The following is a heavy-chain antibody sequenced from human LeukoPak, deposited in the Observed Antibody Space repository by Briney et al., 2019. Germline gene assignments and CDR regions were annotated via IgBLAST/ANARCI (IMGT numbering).Heavy chain of an antibody. CDR1: GFTFNDYY. CDR2: ISNSGTTV. Sequence: GGSLRLSCAASGFTFNDYYMTWLRQAPGKGLEWLSYISNSGTTVFYADSVKGRFTVSRDNAKRSLYLQIESLRDDDTAVYHCALGTINKDYYFGMDVWGQGTTVTVSS. D-gene: IGHD2-8*01. J-gene: IGHJ6*02. V-gene: IGHV3-11*01. CDR3: ALGTINKDYYFGMDV.